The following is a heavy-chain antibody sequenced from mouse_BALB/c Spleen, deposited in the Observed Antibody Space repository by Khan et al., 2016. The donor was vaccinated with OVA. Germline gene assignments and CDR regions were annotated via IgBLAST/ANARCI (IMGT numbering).Heavy chain of an antibody. J-gene: IGHJ3*01. Sequence: EVELVESGGGLVKPGGSLKLSCAVSGFTFSTYAMSWVRQTPEKRLEWVATISSDGDYTYYLDNVTGRFTFSRDNAKNTLYLQMSSLKSEDTARYYCARSPYGNFAYWGQGTLVTVSA. CDR2: ISSDGDYT. CDR3: ARSPYGNFAY. CDR1: GFTFSTYA. D-gene: IGHD2-1*01. V-gene: IGHV5-9-3*01.